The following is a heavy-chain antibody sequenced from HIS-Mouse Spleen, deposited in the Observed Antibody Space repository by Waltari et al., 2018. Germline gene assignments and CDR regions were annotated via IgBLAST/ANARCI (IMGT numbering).Heavy chain of an antibody. CDR1: GGSISSSSYY. J-gene: IGHJ5*02. Sequence: QLQLQESGPGLVKPSETLSLTCTVSGGSISSSSYYGGWIRQPPGKGVAWIGSIYYSGDTYYNPSLKRRVTISVDTSKNQFSLKRSSVTAADTAVYYCARDEITWGQGTLVTVSS. CDR2: IYYSGDT. CDR3: ARDEIT. V-gene: IGHV4-39*07.